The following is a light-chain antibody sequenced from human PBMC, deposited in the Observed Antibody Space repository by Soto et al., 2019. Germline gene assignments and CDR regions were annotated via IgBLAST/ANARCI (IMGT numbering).Light chain of an antibody. CDR1: QRVSSTY. Sequence: PGERATLSCRASQRVSSTYLAWYQQKPGQAPRLLIFGASSRATGIPDRFSGSGSGTDFTLTISRLEPEDFAVYYCQQYGSSRWTFGQGTKVEIK. CDR2: GAS. CDR3: QQYGSSRWT. V-gene: IGKV3-20*01. J-gene: IGKJ1*01.